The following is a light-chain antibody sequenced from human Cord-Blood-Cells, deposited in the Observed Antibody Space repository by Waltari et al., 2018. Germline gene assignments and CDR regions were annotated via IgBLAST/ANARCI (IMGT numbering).Light chain of an antibody. V-gene: IGLV2-11*01. Sequence: QSALTQPRSVSGSPGQSVTISCTGTSSDVGGYNYVSSYQQHPGKAPKLMIYDVSKRPSGVPDRFSGSKSGNTASLTISGLQAEDEADYYCCSYAGSYTAYVFGTGTKVTVL. CDR1: SSDVGGYNY. J-gene: IGLJ1*01. CDR3: CSYAGSYTAYV. CDR2: DVS.